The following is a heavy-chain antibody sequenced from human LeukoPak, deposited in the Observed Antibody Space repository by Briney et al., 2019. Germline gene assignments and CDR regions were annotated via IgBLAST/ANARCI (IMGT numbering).Heavy chain of an antibody. Sequence: PGGSLRLSCAASGFTVYSNFMSWLRQAPGKGLEWVSVIRSGGSTHYADPVKGRFTISRDNSKNMVFLQMNSLRGEDTAIYYCARAANWGRDLDGMDVWGQGTTVTVSS. J-gene: IGHJ6*02. CDR2: IRSGGST. V-gene: IGHV3-66*01. CDR3: ARAANWGRDLDGMDV. CDR1: GFTVYSNF. D-gene: IGHD7-27*01.